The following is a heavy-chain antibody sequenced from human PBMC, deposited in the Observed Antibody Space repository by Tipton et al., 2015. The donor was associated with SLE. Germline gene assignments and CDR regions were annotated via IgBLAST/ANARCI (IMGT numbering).Heavy chain of an antibody. CDR3: ARSKITGGGGEAFDI. V-gene: IGHV3-7*01. D-gene: IGHD3-16*01. CDR1: GFDFSTFW. CDR2: IKDEGTEK. J-gene: IGHJ3*02. Sequence: SLRLSCAASGFDFSTFWMTWVRQAPGKGLEWVANIKDEGTEKYYLDSVWGRFTFSRDNAKNSLYLQMSSLRVEDTAVYYCARSKITGGGGEAFDIWGQGTMVTVSS.